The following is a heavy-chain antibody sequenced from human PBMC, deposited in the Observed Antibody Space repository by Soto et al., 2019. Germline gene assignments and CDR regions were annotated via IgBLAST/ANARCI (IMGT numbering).Heavy chain of an antibody. D-gene: IGHD4-17*01. J-gene: IGHJ6*02. V-gene: IGHV4-61*01. CDR2: ISYSGST. CDR1: GGSVSSGSYY. CDR3: AREPTTVTNYYYYAVDV. Sequence: QVQLQESGPGLVKPSETLSLTCTVSGGSVSSGSYYWSWIRQPPGKGLEWIGYISYSGSTNYNPSPKSRVPISVDTSQNQSSLTLSSVTAADTAVYYCAREPTTVTNYYYYAVDVWGQGTTVTVSS.